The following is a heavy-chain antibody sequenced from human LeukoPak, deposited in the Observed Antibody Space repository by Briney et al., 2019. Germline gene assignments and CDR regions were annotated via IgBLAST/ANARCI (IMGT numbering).Heavy chain of an antibody. CDR3: ARETYYYGSGSYYIY. J-gene: IGHJ4*02. D-gene: IGHD3-10*01. Sequence: ASVKVSCKASGYTFTGYYMHWVRQAPGQGLEWMGWINPNSGGTNYAQKFQGRVTMTRDTSISTAYMELSRLRSDDTAVYYCARETYYYGSGSYYIYWGQGTLVTVSS. CDR1: GYTFTGYY. CDR2: INPNSGGT. V-gene: IGHV1-2*02.